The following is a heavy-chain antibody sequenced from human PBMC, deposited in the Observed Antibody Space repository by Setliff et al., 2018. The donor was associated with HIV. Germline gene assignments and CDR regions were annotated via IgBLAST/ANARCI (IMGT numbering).Heavy chain of an antibody. CDR1: GFPFSAYS. D-gene: IGHD2-21*02. V-gene: IGHV3-48*01. Sequence: GGSLRLSCVGSGFPFSAYSLSWVRMAPGKGLEWIAYIYMGNSNIYIGDSVKGRFTISRDNAKNSLYLQMNTLRAEDTALYYCANVRDSSIDYWGQGTLVTVSS. CDR3: ANVRDSSIDY. J-gene: IGHJ4*02. CDR2: IYMGNSNI.